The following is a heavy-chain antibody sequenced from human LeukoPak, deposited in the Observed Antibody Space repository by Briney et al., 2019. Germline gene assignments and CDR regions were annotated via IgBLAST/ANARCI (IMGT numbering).Heavy chain of an antibody. D-gene: IGHD3-22*01. V-gene: IGHV1-46*01. CDR2: INPSGGST. Sequence: ASVKVSCKASGYTFTSYYVHWVRQAPGQGLEWMGIINPSGGSTSYAQKFQGRVTMTRDTSTSTVYMELNSLRSEDTAVYYCARATNPSSSAYCPDYWGQGTLVTVSS. CDR1: GYTFTSYY. J-gene: IGHJ4*02. CDR3: ARATNPSSSAYCPDY.